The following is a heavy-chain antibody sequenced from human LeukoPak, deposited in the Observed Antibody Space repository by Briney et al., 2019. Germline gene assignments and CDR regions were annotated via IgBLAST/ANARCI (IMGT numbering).Heavy chain of an antibody. CDR3: AKADTPNWNGVNTH. CDR2: ISGSGGST. D-gene: IGHD1-1*01. CDR1: GFTFSDYY. J-gene: IGHJ3*01. Sequence: GGSLRLSCAASGFTFSDYYMSWIRQAPGKGLEWVSAISGSGGSTYYADSVKGRFTISRDNSKNTLYLQMNSLRAEDTAVYYCAKADTPNWNGVNTHWGQGTMVTVSS. V-gene: IGHV3-23*01.